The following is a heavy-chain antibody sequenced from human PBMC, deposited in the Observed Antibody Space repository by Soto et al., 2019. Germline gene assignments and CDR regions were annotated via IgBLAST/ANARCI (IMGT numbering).Heavy chain of an antibody. V-gene: IGHV4-39*07. D-gene: IGHD5-12*01. CDR2: IYYSGST. Sequence: PSETLSLTCTVSGCSISSGTYYWGWIRQPPGKGLEWIGSIYYSGSTYYNPSLKSRVTISVDRSKNQFSLKLSSVTAADTAVYYCAAGGGLPRYYWGQGTLVTVSS. CDR1: GCSISSGTYY. J-gene: IGHJ4*02. CDR3: AAGGGLPRYY.